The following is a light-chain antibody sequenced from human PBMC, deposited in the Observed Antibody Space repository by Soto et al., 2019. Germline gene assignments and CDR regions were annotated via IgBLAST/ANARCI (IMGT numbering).Light chain of an antibody. CDR1: QGISNE. J-gene: IGKJ1*01. V-gene: IGKV1D-8*03. CDR2: GAS. CDR3: LQDYTYPWT. Sequence: VIWMTQSPSLLSASTGDRVTISCRMSQGISNELGWYQQRPGKAPKVLIYGASNLQSGVPSRFSGSASGTDFTLTISSLQSEDFATYYCLQDYTYPWTFGQGTKVDIK.